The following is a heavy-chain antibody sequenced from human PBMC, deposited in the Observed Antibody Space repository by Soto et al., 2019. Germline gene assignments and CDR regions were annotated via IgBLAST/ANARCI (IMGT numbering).Heavy chain of an antibody. Sequence: SGPTLVNPTQTLTLTCTFSAFSLSTGGVGVGWIRQPPGKALEWLALIYWDDDKRYSPSLRSRLTITKDTSKNQVVLTMTNMDPVDTATYYCIQSRFGGDCHRSYASYYYSVMHVWGQGTSVTV. CDR1: AFSLSTGGVG. V-gene: IGHV2-5*02. CDR3: IQSRFGGDCHRSYASYYYSVMHV. D-gene: IGHD2-21*02. J-gene: IGHJ6*02. CDR2: IYWDDDK.